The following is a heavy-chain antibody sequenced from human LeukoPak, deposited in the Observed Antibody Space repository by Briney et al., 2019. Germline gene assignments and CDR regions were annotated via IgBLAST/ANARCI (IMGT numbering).Heavy chain of an antibody. V-gene: IGHV3-7*04. CDR2: IKEDGWEG. Sequence: GGPRRLSCAASGFTFSRYWMSWFRQAPGKGKEWVAKIKEDGWEGYYGGSVKGRFAISRDNAQNSLYLRMNSLRAEDTAVYYCARGDGCSSTSCYHIDFWGQGTLVTVSS. CDR3: ARGDGCSSTSCYHIDF. D-gene: IGHD2-2*01. CDR1: GFTFSRYW. J-gene: IGHJ4*02.